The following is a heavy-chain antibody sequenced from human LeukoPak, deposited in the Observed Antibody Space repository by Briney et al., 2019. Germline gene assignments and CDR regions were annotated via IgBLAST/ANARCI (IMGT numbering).Heavy chain of an antibody. CDR3: ARDLGSSWYVGAFDI. Sequence: PSETLSLTCTVSGGSISSSSYYWGWIRQPPGKGLEWIGSIYYSGSTYYNPSLKSRVTISVDTSKNQFSLKLSSVTAADTAVYYCARDLGSSWYVGAFDIWGQGTMVTVSS. V-gene: IGHV4-39*07. D-gene: IGHD6-13*01. CDR2: IYYSGST. J-gene: IGHJ3*02. CDR1: GGSISSSSYY.